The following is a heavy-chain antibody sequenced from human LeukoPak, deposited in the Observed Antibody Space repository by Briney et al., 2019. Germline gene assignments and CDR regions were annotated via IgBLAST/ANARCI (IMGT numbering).Heavy chain of an antibody. CDR1: GDSISSGGYY. J-gene: IGHJ4*02. D-gene: IGHD5-12*01. CDR3: ARAPVATPSEFDY. Sequence: SETLSLTCTVSGDSISSGGYYWSWIRQHPGKGLEWIGYISYSGNTYYNPSLKSRAAISVDTPKNQFSLKPSSTTAADTAVYYCARAPVATPSEFDYWGQGTLVTVSS. CDR2: ISYSGNT. V-gene: IGHV4-31*03.